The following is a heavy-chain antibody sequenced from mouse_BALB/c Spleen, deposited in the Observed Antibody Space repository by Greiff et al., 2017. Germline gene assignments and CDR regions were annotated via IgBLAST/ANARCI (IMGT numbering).Heavy chain of an antibody. CDR1: GFNIKDTY. CDR3: ARRDSFYAMDY. Sequence: EVQLQQSGAELVKPGASVKLSCTASGFNIKDTYMHWVKQRPEQGLEWIGRIDPANGNTKYDPKFQGKATITADTSSNTAYLQLSSLTSEDTAVYYCARRDSFYAMDYWGQGTSVTVSS. J-gene: IGHJ4*01. D-gene: IGHD3-3*01. V-gene: IGHV14-3*02. CDR2: IDPANGNT.